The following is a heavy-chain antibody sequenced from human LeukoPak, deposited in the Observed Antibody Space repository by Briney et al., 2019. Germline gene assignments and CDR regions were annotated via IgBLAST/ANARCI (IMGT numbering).Heavy chain of an antibody. CDR1: GGSISRDY. V-gene: IGHV4-59*01. CDR2: IYYTGST. CDR3: ARHSDYDFWSGNNDAFDI. Sequence: SETLSLTCTVSGGSISRDYWSWIRQPPGKGLEWIGYIYYTGSTNYNPSLKSRVTISVDTSKNQFSLKLSSVTAADTAVYYCARHSDYDFWSGNNDAFDIWGQGTMVTVSS. J-gene: IGHJ3*02. D-gene: IGHD3-3*01.